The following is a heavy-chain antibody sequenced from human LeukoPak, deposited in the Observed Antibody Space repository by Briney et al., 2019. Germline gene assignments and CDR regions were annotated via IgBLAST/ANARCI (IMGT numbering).Heavy chain of an antibody. V-gene: IGHV3-23*01. CDR3: AKDLGGSSSPLFDY. CDR2: ISGSGGST. Sequence: GGSLRLSCAASGFTFSSYAMSWVRQAPGKGLEWVSAISGSGGSTYYADSVKGRFTISRDNSKNTLYLQMDSLRAEDTAVYYCAKDLGGSSSPLFDYWGQGTLVTVSS. D-gene: IGHD6-13*01. J-gene: IGHJ4*02. CDR1: GFTFSSYA.